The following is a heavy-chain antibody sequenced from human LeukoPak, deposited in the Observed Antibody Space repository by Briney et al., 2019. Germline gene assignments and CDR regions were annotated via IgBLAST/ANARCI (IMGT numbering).Heavy chain of an antibody. D-gene: IGHD4-11*01. CDR2: INSDGSST. CDR3: ATAAGNYPY. CDR1: RFTFSTYW. V-gene: IGHV3-74*01. Sequence: GGSLRLSCAASRFTFSTYWMHWVRQAPGKGLVWVSRINSDGSSTGYADSVKGRFTISRDNAKNTLYLQMNSLRAEDTALYYCATAAGNYPYWGQGTLVTVSS. J-gene: IGHJ4*02.